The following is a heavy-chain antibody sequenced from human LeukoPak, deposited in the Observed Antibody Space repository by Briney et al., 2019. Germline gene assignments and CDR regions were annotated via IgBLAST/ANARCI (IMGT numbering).Heavy chain of an antibody. CDR2: IYPGDSDT. V-gene: IGHV5-51*01. CDR3: ATQAHSSSWRSAFDI. CDR1: GYSFTSYW. J-gene: IGHJ3*02. D-gene: IGHD6-13*01. Sequence: GESLKISCKGSGYSFTSYWIGWVRQMPGKGLEWMGIIYPGDSDTRYSPSFQGQVTISADKSISTAYLQWSSLKASDTAMYYCATQAHSSSWRSAFDIWGQGTMVTVSS.